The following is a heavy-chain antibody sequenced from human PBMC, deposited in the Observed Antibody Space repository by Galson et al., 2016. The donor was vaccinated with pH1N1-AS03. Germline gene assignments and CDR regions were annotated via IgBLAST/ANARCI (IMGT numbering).Heavy chain of an antibody. Sequence: SLRLSCAASGFTFTTYSMNWVRQAPGKGLEWVSSISGFGTNIYYAESVQGRFTISRDNAKNSVFLQMDSLRTEDTAVYYCARRGDTAAADPFDFWGQGTLVTVAS. J-gene: IGHJ4*02. CDR2: ISGFGTNI. CDR1: GFTFTTYS. CDR3: ARRGDTAAADPFDF. D-gene: IGHD6-13*01. V-gene: IGHV3-21*01.